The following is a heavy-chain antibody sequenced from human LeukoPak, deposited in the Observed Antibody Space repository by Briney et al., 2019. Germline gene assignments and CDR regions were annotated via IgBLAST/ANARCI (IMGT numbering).Heavy chain of an antibody. V-gene: IGHV1-8*01. Sequence: ASVKVSCKASGYTFTNYDINWVRQATGQGLEWMGWMNPNSGNTAYAQKFQGRVTITADESTSTAYMELSSLRSEDTAVYYCATYRWYYFDYWGQGTLVTVSS. J-gene: IGHJ4*02. D-gene: IGHD2-15*01. CDR3: ATYRWYYFDY. CDR2: MNPNSGNT. CDR1: GYTFTNYD.